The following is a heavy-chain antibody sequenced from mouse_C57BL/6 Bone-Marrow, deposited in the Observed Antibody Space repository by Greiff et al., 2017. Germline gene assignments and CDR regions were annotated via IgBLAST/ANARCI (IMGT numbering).Heavy chain of an antibody. Sequence: VQLQQPGAELVRPGSSVKLSCKASGYTFTSYWMHWVKQRPIQGLEWIGNIDPSDSETHYNQKFKDKATLTVDKSSSTAYMQLSSLTSEDSAVYYCARRSSGLYYYAMDYWGQGTSGTVSS. D-gene: IGHD3-2*02. CDR3: ARRSSGLYYYAMDY. CDR2: IDPSDSET. V-gene: IGHV1-52*01. J-gene: IGHJ4*01. CDR1: GYTFTSYW.